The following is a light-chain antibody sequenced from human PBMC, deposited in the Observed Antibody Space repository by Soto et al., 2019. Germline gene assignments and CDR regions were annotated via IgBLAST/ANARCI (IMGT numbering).Light chain of an antibody. CDR2: EVY. V-gene: IGLV2-8*01. J-gene: IGLJ1*01. CDR3: SSHGGSNNPDA. CDR1: SSDIGGYNF. Sequence: QSALTQPPSASGSPAQSVTISCTGTSSDIGGYNFVSWYQQHPSKAPKLIIYEVYKRPSGVPDRFSGSKSGNTASLTVSGLQAEDEADYYCSSHGGSNNPDAFGTGTKLTVL.